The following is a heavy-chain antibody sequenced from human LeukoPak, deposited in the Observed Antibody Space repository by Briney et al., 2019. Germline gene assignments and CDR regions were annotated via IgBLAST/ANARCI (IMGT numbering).Heavy chain of an antibody. Sequence: GGSLRLSCAASGVTFRSYWMHWVRQAPGKGLGWGSSTNSDGTRKSYADSVKGRFTISRDNAKNTLYLQMNSLRAEDTAVYYCARGLIAAHTDYWGQGSLVTVSS. D-gene: IGHD6-6*01. CDR1: GVTFRSYW. J-gene: IGHJ4*02. CDR3: ARGLIAAHTDY. CDR2: TNSDGTRK. V-gene: IGHV3-74*01.